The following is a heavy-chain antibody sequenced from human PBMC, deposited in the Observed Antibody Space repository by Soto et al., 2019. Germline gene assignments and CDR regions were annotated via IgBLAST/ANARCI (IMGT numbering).Heavy chain of an antibody. Sequence: QVQLQESGPGLVKPSETLSLTCTVSGGSISSYYWSWIRQPPGKGLEWIGYIYYSGSTNYNPSLKSRVTISVDTSKNQCSLKLSSVTAADTAVYYCARQGGLRVVPAARPYYYYYYYMDVWGKGTTVTVSS. V-gene: IGHV4-59*08. D-gene: IGHD2-2*01. J-gene: IGHJ6*03. CDR1: GGSISSYY. CDR3: ARQGGLRVVPAARPYYYYYYYMDV. CDR2: IYYSGST.